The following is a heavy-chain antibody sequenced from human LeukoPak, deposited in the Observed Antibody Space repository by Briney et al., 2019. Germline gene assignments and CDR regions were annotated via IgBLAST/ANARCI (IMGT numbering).Heavy chain of an antibody. CDR1: GYTFTAYY. Sequence: ASVKVSCKASGYTFTAYYMHWLRQAPGQGLEWMGWINPNSDGTTYTQKFQGRVTMTRDTSTNIAYTELSGLRSDDTAVYYCARGWELMRRFDSWGQGTLVTVSS. D-gene: IGHD1-26*01. J-gene: IGHJ4*02. CDR2: INPNSDGT. V-gene: IGHV1-2*02. CDR3: ARGWELMRRFDS.